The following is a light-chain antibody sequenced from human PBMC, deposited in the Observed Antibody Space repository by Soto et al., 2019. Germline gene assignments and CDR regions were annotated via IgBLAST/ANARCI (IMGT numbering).Light chain of an antibody. CDR2: DAS. Sequence: EIVLTQSPATLSLSPGERATLSRRASQSLSSDLAWYQQKPGQAPRLLIYDASNRATGIPARFSGSGSGTDFTLTISSLEPGDFAVYYCQQRRHWPLTFGGGTVVEIK. CDR1: QSLSSD. V-gene: IGKV3-11*01. J-gene: IGKJ4*01. CDR3: QQRRHWPLT.